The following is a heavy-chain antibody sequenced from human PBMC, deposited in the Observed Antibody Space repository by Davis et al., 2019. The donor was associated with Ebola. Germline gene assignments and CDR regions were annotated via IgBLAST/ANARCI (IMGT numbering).Heavy chain of an antibody. V-gene: IGHV3-13*04. CDR3: AREKYGVDYYFDL. Sequence: PGGSLRLSCAASGFTFINYDMHWVRQFTGGGLEWVSAIDTAGSTWYTPSVKGRITISRESAKKSLYLQMNSLTVDDTAVYFCAREKYGVDYYFDLWGRGTLVTVSS. CDR2: IDTAGST. CDR1: GFTFINYD. D-gene: IGHD4-17*01. J-gene: IGHJ2*01.